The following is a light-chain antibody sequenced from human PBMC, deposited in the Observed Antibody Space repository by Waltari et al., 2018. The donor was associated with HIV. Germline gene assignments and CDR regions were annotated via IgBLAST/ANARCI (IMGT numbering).Light chain of an antibody. J-gene: IGKJ2*01. V-gene: IGKV3-15*01. CDR1: QNFGSS. CDR3: QQYNNWPYT. Sequence: EIVMTQYPATLSVSPGERATLSCRAIQNFGSSLAWYQQKPGLAPRLLIYAASTRATGIPAKFSGSVSGTDFTLTISSLQSEDFAIYYCQQYNNWPYTFGQGTKLEFK. CDR2: AAS.